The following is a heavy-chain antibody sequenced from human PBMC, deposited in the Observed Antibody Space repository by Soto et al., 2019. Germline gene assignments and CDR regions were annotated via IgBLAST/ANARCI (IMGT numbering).Heavy chain of an antibody. CDR2: INHSGST. V-gene: IGHV4-34*01. CDR3: AKDLGYTSSWYYALHI. CDR1: GGSFSGYY. Sequence: PSETLSLTCAVYGGSFSGYYWSWIRQPPGKGLEWIGEINHSGSTNYNPSLKSRFTISLDMSKNRVSLRLDSVTAADTAVYYCAKDLGYTSSWYYALHIWGQGTMVTVS. J-gene: IGHJ3*02. D-gene: IGHD6-13*01.